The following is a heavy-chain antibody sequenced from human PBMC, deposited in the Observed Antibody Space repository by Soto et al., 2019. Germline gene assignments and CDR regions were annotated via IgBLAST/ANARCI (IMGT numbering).Heavy chain of an antibody. CDR1: GGSLGSNY. CDR3: ARTTAVPNSLRSRYFFDY. V-gene: IGHV4-59*01. CDR2: VYYRGTT. D-gene: IGHD4-17*01. Sequence: KASETLSLTCTVSGGSLGSNYWSWIRQPPGKRLEWIGYVYYRGTTNYNPSPKSRVTISVDLSKNQFSLRLSSVTTADTALYYCARTTAVPNSLRSRYFFDYWGQGTLVTVSS. J-gene: IGHJ4*02.